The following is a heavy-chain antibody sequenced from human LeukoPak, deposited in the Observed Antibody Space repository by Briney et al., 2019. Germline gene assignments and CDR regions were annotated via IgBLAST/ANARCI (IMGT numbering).Heavy chain of an antibody. CDR3: ARDMNMVRGVIGWFDP. J-gene: IGHJ5*02. D-gene: IGHD3-10*01. V-gene: IGHV4-59*01. Sequence: SETLSLTCTVSGGSISSYYWSWIRQPPGKGLEWIGDIYYSGSTNYNPSLKSRVTISVDTSKNQFSLKLSSVTAADTAVYYCARDMNMVRGVIGWFDPWGQGTLVTVSS. CDR1: GGSISSYY. CDR2: IYYSGST.